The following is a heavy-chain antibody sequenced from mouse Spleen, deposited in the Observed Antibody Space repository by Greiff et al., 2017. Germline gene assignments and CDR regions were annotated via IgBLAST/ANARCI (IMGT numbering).Heavy chain of an antibody. D-gene: IGHD1-1*01. CDR1: GYTFTDYE. CDR3: TRHCGSRSPFAY. CDR2: IDPETGGT. V-gene: IGHV1-15*01. J-gene: IGHJ3*01. Sequence: QVQLQQSGAELVRPGASVTLSCKASGYTFTDYEMHWVKQTPVHGLEWIGAIDPETGGTAYNQKFKGKAILTADKSSSTAYMELRSLTSEDSAVYYCTRHCGSRSPFAYWGQGTLVTVSA.